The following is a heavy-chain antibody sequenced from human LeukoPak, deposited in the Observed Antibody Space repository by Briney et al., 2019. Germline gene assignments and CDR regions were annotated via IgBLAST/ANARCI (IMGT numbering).Heavy chain of an antibody. CDR2: ISGSGGST. J-gene: IGHJ4*02. CDR1: GFTFSSYA. D-gene: IGHD5-24*01. V-gene: IGHV3-23*01. CDR3: AKDAVEMATTPFDY. Sequence: SGGSLRLSSAASGFTFSSYAMSWVRQAPGTGLEWVSAISGSGGSTYYADSVKGRFTISRDNSKNTLYLQMNSLRAEDTAVYYCAKDAVEMATTPFDYWGQGTLVTVSS.